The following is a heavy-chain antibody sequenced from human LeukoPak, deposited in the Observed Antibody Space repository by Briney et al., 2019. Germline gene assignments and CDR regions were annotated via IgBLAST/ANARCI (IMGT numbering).Heavy chain of an antibody. CDR3: AREDSSSSRTDY. CDR1: GGSISSYY. Sequence: SETLSLTCTVSGGSISSYYWSWIRQPAGKGLEWIGRIYTSGSTNYNPSLKSRVTMSVDTSKNQFSLKLSSVIAADTAVYYCAREDSSSSRTDYWGQGTLVTVSS. V-gene: IGHV4-4*07. D-gene: IGHD6-6*01. J-gene: IGHJ4*02. CDR2: IYTSGST.